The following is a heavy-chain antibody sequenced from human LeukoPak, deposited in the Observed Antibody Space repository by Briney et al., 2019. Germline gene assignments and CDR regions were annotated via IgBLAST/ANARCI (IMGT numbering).Heavy chain of an antibody. Sequence: PGGSLRLSCAASGFNFSSYAMSWVRQAPGKGPEWVSAISDSGGSTYDADSAKGRFTISRDNSKNTLYLQMNSLRAEDTAVYYCAKDTSIGRYCTNGVCSPFDYWGQGTLVTVSS. J-gene: IGHJ4*02. CDR3: AKDTSIGRYCTNGVCSPFDY. CDR2: ISDSGGST. V-gene: IGHV3-23*01. D-gene: IGHD2-8*01. CDR1: GFNFSSYA.